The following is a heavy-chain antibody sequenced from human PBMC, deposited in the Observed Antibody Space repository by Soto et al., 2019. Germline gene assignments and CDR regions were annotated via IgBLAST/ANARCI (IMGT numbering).Heavy chain of an antibody. D-gene: IGHD2-15*01. V-gene: IGHV1-18*01. CDR1: GDTFTSYG. J-gene: IGHJ5*02. CDR3: ARHNCSGGSCYGGWFAP. CDR2: ISAYNGNT. Sequence: GASVKVSCKASGDTFTSYGISWVRQAPGQGLEWMGWISAYNGNTNYAQKLQGRVTMTTDTSTSTAYMELRSLRSDDTAVYYCARHNCSGGSCYGGWFAPWGQGTLVTVSS.